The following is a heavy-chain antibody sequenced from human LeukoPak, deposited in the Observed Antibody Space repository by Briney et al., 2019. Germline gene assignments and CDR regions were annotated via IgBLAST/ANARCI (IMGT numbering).Heavy chain of an antibody. CDR1: DGSITNYD. CDR2: VHYSGTT. V-gene: IGHV4-59*01. Sequence: SETLSLTCTVSDGSITNYDWSWVRQPPGKGLEFIGHVHYSGTTNYNPSLRSRVTISIDTSKKHFFLKLKSVTAADTAVYYCARDAGVAAAGTSAFDIWGQGTMVTVSS. J-gene: IGHJ3*02. CDR3: ARDAGVAAAGTSAFDI. D-gene: IGHD6-13*01.